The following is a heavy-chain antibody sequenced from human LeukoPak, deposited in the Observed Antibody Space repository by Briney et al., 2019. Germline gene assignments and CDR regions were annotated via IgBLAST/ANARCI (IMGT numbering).Heavy chain of an antibody. CDR3: ARDGSGRVPEMSAPDY. D-gene: IGHD3-10*01. V-gene: IGHV3-23*01. Sequence: GGSLRLSCAASGFTFSNYGMSWVRQAPGKGLEWVSAITGSGGTTYYADSMKGRFTISRDNSKNTLYLQMNSLRAEDTAVYYCARDGSGRVPEMSAPDYWGQGTLVTVSS. CDR2: ITGSGGTT. CDR1: GFTFSNYG. J-gene: IGHJ4*02.